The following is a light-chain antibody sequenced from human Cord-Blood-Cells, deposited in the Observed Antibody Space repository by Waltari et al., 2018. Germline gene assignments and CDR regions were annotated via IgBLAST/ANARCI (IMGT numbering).Light chain of an antibody. J-gene: IGKJ4*01. CDR3: QQYYSNPLT. V-gene: IGKV1-8*01. CDR1: QGISSY. Sequence: AIRMTQSPSSFSASPGDRVTITCRASQGISSYLAWYQQKPGKAPKLLIYAASTLQSGAASRFSGGGSGTDYTLTNSCLQSEDFAAYCCQQYYSNPLTFGGGTKVEIK. CDR2: AAS.